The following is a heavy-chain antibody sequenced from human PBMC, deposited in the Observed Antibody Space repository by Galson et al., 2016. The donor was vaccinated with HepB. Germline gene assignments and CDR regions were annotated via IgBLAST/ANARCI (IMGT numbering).Heavy chain of an antibody. CDR2: IYTTGTT. J-gene: IGHJ6*04. CDR1: GDSISSDGYY. Sequence: TLSLTCTVSGDSISSDGYYWSWIRQPAGKGLEWLGRIYTTGTTSYNPSLKSRIAVSLATSKNQFSLQLTSVTAADTAVYFCTRADPYFYYGLDVWGKGTTVTVSS. CDR3: TRADPYFYYGLDV. V-gene: IGHV4-61*02.